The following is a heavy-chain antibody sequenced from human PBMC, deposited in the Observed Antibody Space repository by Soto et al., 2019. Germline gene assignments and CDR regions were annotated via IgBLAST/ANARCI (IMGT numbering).Heavy chain of an antibody. CDR1: GGTFSSYA. CDR3: ASVLLGYCSGGSCGAMGAFDI. CDR2: IIPIFGTA. D-gene: IGHD2-15*01. J-gene: IGHJ3*02. V-gene: IGHV1-69*01. Sequence: QVQLVQSGAEVKKPGSSVKVSCKASGGTFSSYAISWVRQAPGQGLEWMGGIIPIFGTANYAQKFQGRVTITAAESTSTAYMELSSLRSEDTAVYYCASVLLGYCSGGSCGAMGAFDIWGQGTMVTVSS.